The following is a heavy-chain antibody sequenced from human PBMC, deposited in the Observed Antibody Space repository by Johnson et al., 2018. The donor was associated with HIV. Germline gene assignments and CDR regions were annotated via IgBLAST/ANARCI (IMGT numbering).Heavy chain of an antibody. CDR3: AKGALGFLNAFDI. V-gene: IGHV3-30-3*01. D-gene: IGHD3-16*01. CDR2: ISYDGSNK. Sequence: QVQLVESGGGVVQPGRSLRLSCEASGFTFSSYPMHWVRQAPGKGLEWVAVISYDGSNKYYADSVKGRFTISRDNSKNTLYLQMNSLRAEDTAVYYCAKGALGFLNAFDIWGQGTMVTVSS. J-gene: IGHJ3*02. CDR1: GFTFSSYP.